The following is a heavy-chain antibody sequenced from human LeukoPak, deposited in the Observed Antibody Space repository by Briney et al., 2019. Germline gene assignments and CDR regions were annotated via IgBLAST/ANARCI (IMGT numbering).Heavy chain of an antibody. V-gene: IGHV3-21*01. CDR3: ASGDTKESYSSSPH. D-gene: IGHD6-6*01. J-gene: IGHJ4*02. Sequence: GGSLRLSCAASGFTFSSYSMNWVRQAPGKGLEWVSSISSSSSYIYYADSVKGRFTISRDNARNSLYLQMNSLRAEDTAVYYCASGDTKESYSSSPHWGQGTLVTVSS. CDR2: ISSSSSYI. CDR1: GFTFSSYS.